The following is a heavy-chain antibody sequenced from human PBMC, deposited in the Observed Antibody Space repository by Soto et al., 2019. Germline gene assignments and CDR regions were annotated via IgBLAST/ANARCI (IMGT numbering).Heavy chain of an antibody. Sequence: EVQLLESGGGLVQPGGSLRPSCPASGLTFRTYAMSWARQAPGKGLEWVSAISGSGGTTHYADSVKGRFTISRDNSKNTLYLQMNSLRVEDTAVYYCAKDRSSTSCYAFDYWGQGSLVTVSS. CDR3: AKDRSSTSCYAFDY. CDR2: ISGSGGTT. D-gene: IGHD2-2*01. V-gene: IGHV3-23*01. J-gene: IGHJ4*02. CDR1: GLTFRTYA.